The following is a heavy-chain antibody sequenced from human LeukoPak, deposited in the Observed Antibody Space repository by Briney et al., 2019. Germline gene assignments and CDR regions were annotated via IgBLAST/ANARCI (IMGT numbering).Heavy chain of an antibody. J-gene: IGHJ6*02. V-gene: IGHV1-46*01. D-gene: IGHD6-13*01. CDR1: GYTFTSYY. Sequence: ASVKVSCKASGYTFTSYYMHWVRQAPGQGLEWMGIINPSGGSTSYAQKFQGRVTMTRDTSTSTVYMELSSLRSEDTAVYYCARDRASYSSSWYYYYGMDVWGQGTTVTVSS. CDR3: ARDRASYSSSWYYYYGMDV. CDR2: INPSGGST.